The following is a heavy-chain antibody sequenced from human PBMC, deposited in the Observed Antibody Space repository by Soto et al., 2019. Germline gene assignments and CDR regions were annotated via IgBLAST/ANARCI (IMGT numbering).Heavy chain of an antibody. CDR3: ASLGYCSGDSCHDY. V-gene: IGHV3-48*01. D-gene: IGHD2-15*01. Sequence: EVQLVESGGGLVQPGGSLRLSCAASGFSFSTYGMNWVRQAPGKGLEWVSYISSSSDTIYYADSVKGRFTISRDNAKNSLYLQMNSLRAEDTAVYYCASLGYCSGDSCHDYWGQGTLVTVSS. CDR2: ISSSSDTI. J-gene: IGHJ4*02. CDR1: GFSFSTYG.